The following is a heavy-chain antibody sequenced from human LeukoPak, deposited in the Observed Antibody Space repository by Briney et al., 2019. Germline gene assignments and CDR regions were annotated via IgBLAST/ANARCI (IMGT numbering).Heavy chain of an antibody. D-gene: IGHD5-18*01. CDR1: GFTFGNYA. V-gene: IGHV3-23*01. J-gene: IGHJ4*02. Sequence: GGSLRLSCTASGFTFGNYAMSWVRQAPGKGLQWVSAISADGAGKYYADSVKGRFTISRDKSKSTLYLQMNSLRAEDTAVYYCSRRDNYGYFDYWGQGTLVTVSS. CDR3: SRRDNYGYFDY. CDR2: ISADGAGK.